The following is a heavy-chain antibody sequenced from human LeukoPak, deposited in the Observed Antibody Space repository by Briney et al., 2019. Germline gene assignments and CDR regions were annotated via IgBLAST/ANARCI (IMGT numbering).Heavy chain of an antibody. CDR3: ARAYYYGSGSYAFDI. Sequence: SETLSLTCTVSGGSISSYHWSWIRQPPGRGLEWIGYIYYSGSTNHNPSLKSRVTISVDTSKNQFSLKLSSVTAADTAVYYCARAYYYGSGSYAFDIWGQGTMVTVSS. D-gene: IGHD3-10*01. CDR1: GGSISSYH. J-gene: IGHJ3*02. V-gene: IGHV4-59*01. CDR2: IYYSGST.